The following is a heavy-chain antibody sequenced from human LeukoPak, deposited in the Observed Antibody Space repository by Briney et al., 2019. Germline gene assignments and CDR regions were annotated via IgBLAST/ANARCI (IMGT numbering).Heavy chain of an antibody. CDR2: ISGSGGST. V-gene: IGHV3-23*01. CDR1: GGSFSGYY. Sequence: ETLSLTCAVYGGSFSGYYWSWVRQAPGKGLEWVSAISGSGGSTYYADSVKGRFTISRDNSKNTLYLQMNSLRAEDTAVYYCAKSYDFWSLDAFDIWGQGTMVTVSS. D-gene: IGHD3-3*01. J-gene: IGHJ3*02. CDR3: AKSYDFWSLDAFDI.